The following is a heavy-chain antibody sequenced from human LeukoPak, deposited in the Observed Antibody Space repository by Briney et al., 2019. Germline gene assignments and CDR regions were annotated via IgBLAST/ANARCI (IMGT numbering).Heavy chain of an antibody. D-gene: IGHD2-2*02. Sequence: PGGSLRLSCAASGFTFSSYSMNWVRQAPGKGLEWVSSISSSSSYVYYADSVKGRFTISRDNAKNSLYLQMNSLRAEDTAAYYCARSSPHCSSTSCYNDAFDIWGQGTMVTVSS. CDR3: ARSSPHCSSTSCYNDAFDI. V-gene: IGHV3-21*01. CDR1: GFTFSSYS. J-gene: IGHJ3*02. CDR2: ISSSSSYV.